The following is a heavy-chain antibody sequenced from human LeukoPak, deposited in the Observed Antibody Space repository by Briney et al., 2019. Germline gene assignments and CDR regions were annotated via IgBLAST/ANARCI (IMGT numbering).Heavy chain of an antibody. CDR3: ASTYYYGSGSYYDWFDP. V-gene: IGHV3-74*01. J-gene: IGHJ5*02. CDR1: GFTFSSYW. D-gene: IGHD3-10*01. Sequence: GGSLRLSCAASGFTFSSYWMHWVRQAPGKGLVWVSRINSDGSSTSYADSVKGRFTISRDSAKNTLYLQMNSLRAEDTAVYYCASTYYYGSGSYYDWFDPWGQGTLVTVSS. CDR2: INSDGSST.